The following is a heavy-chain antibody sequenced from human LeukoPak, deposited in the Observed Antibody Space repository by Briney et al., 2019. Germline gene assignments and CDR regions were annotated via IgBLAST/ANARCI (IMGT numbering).Heavy chain of an antibody. Sequence: GGSLRLSCAASGFTFSSYGMSWVRQAPGKGLEWVSAISGSGGSTYYADSVKGRFTISRDNSKNTLYLQMNSLRAEDTAVYYXAKDEGPRSYYELHYWGQGTLVTVSS. J-gene: IGHJ4*02. CDR3: AKDEGPRSYYELHY. CDR2: ISGSGGST. CDR1: GFTFSSYG. V-gene: IGHV3-23*01. D-gene: IGHD1-26*01.